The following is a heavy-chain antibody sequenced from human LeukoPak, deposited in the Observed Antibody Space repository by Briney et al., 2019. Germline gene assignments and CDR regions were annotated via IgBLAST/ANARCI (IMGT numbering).Heavy chain of an antibody. Sequence: ASVKVSCKASGYTFTRYAMNWVRQAPGQGLEWMGWINTNSGNPTYAQGFTGRFVFSLDTSVNTAYLHISSLKAEDTAVYYCARQYNSGWNWFDSWGQGTLVTVSS. D-gene: IGHD5-12*01. CDR1: GYTFTRYA. J-gene: IGHJ5*01. CDR3: ARQYNSGWNWFDS. V-gene: IGHV7-4-1*02. CDR2: INTNSGNP.